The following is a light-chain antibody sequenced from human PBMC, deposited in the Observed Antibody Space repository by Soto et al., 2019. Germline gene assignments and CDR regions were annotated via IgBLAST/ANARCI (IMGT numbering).Light chain of an antibody. Sequence: QSVLTQPPSVSGAPGQRVSISCTGSSTNIGAGYGVHWYQQRPGTAPKLLIYDSNKRPSGIPDRFSGSKSGTSATLGITGLQTGDEADYYCGVWDSSLTTYVFGTGTKVTVL. CDR2: DSN. J-gene: IGLJ1*01. CDR3: GVWDSSLTTYV. V-gene: IGLV1-51*01. CDR1: STNIGAGY.